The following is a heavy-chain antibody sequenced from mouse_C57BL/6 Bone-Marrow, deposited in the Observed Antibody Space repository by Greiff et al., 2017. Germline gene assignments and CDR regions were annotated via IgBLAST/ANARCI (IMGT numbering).Heavy chain of an antibody. V-gene: IGHV1-80*01. CDR1: GYAFSSYW. Sequence: QVQLQQSGPELVKPGASVTISCKASGYAFSSYWMNWVKQRPGKSLAWIGQIYPGDGDTNYNGKFKGKATLTADNSSSTAYMQLSSLTSDDSAVYFCARGAYWGQGTLVTVSA. CDR3: ARGAY. J-gene: IGHJ3*01. CDR2: IYPGDGDT.